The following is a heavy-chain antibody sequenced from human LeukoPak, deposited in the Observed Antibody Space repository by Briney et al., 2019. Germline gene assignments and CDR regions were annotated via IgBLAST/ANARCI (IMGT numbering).Heavy chain of an antibody. D-gene: IGHD3-22*01. J-gene: IGHJ3*02. V-gene: IGHV4-59*12. Sequence: PSETLSLTCTVSGGSISSYYWSWIRQPPGKGLEWIGYIYYSGTTNYNPSLKSRVTISVDTSKNQFSLRLSSVTVADTAVYYCARGSHYSDASGFAFDIWGQGTVVTVSS. CDR2: IYYSGTT. CDR1: GGSISSYY. CDR3: ARGSHYSDASGFAFDI.